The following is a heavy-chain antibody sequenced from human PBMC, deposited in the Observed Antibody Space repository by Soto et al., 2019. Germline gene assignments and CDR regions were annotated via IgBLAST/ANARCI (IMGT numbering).Heavy chain of an antibody. V-gene: IGHV3-48*02. CDR1: GFTFSSYS. CDR3: ARDSSSPNKVGATDY. CDR2: ISSSSSTI. D-gene: IGHD1-26*01. J-gene: IGHJ4*02. Sequence: GGSLRLSCAASGFTFSSYSMNWVRQAPGKGLEWVSYISSSSSTIYYADSVKGRFTISRDNAKNSLYLQMNSLRDEDTAVYYCARDSSSPNKVGATDYWGQGTLVTVSS.